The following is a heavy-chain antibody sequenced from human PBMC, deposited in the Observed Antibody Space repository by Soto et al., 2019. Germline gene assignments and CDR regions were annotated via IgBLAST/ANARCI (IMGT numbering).Heavy chain of an antibody. J-gene: IGHJ5*01. CDR3: ARGTRPRPQASDWFDS. Sequence: QVHLVESGGGVVQPGRSLRLSGAASGFTFSSYGMHWVRQAPGKGLEWVAVIWHDGSKKYYPDSVEGRLTISRDNSKDIVYLQMNSLRAEDTAVYHCARGTRPRPQASDWFDSWGQGTLVSVFS. D-gene: IGHD6-6*01. V-gene: IGHV3-33*01. CDR1: GFTFSSYG. CDR2: IWHDGSKK.